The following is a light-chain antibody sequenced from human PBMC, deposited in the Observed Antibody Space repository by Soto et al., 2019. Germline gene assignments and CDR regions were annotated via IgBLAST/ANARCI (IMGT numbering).Light chain of an antibody. V-gene: IGLV8-61*01. CDR3: VLYMGSGMRV. CDR1: SGSVSTSYY. Sequence: QAVVTQEPSFSVSPGGTVILTCGLSSGSVSTSYYPSWYQQTPGQAPRTLIYSTNTRSSGVPDRFSGSILGNKAALTITGAQADDESDYYCVLYMGSGMRVFGGGTKVTVL. J-gene: IGLJ2*01. CDR2: STN.